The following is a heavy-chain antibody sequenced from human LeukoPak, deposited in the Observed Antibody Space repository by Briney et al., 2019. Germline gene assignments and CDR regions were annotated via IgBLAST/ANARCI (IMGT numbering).Heavy chain of an antibody. Sequence: GGSLRLSCVASGFTFSDYTMNWVRQAPGKGLEWISYIDISSSSTYYADSVKGRFTISRDNAKNSLNLQMSSLRAEDTALYYCARGPPLFDPWGQGTLVTVSS. V-gene: IGHV3-48*04. CDR1: GFTFSDYT. CDR2: IDISSSST. J-gene: IGHJ5*02. CDR3: ARGPPLFDP.